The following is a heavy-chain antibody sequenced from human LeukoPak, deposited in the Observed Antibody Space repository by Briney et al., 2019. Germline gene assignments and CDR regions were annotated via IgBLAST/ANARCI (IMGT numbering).Heavy chain of an antibody. V-gene: IGHV3-53*01. D-gene: IGHD3-9*01. Sequence: PGGSLRLSCAASGFTVSSNYMSWVRQAPGKGLEWVSVIYSGGSTYYADSMKGRFTISRDNSKNTLYLQMNSLRAEDTAVYYCARGTRYFDWSHYYYYMDVWGKGTTVTVSS. CDR1: GFTVSSNY. CDR2: IYSGGST. CDR3: ARGTRYFDWSHYYYYMDV. J-gene: IGHJ6*03.